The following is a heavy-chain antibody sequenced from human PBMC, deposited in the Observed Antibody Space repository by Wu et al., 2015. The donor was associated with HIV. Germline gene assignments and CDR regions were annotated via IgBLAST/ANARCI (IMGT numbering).Heavy chain of an antibody. CDR3: ARDPQGGSSWYTH. J-gene: IGHJ4*02. D-gene: IGHD6-13*01. CDR1: GYTFTGYY. Sequence: QVQLVQSGAEVKKPGASVKVSCKASGYTFTGYYIHWVRQAPGQGLEWMGWIDPASGAIKSAQKFQGRVTMTRDTSINTAYMELSRLMSDDTAVYYCARDPQGGSSWYTHWGQGTLVTRLL. CDR2: IDPASGAI. V-gene: IGHV1-2*02.